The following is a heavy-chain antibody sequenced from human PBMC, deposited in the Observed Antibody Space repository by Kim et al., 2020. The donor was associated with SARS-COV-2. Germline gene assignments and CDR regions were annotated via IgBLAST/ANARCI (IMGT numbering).Heavy chain of an antibody. D-gene: IGHD6-19*01. CDR3: TRDYHSSGWYYFDH. J-gene: IGHJ4*02. V-gene: IGHV3-33*01. Sequence: YADSVKNRFTISRGNSKNTQYMKLSSLKVEDTAIYYCTRDYHSSGWYYFDHWGQGIQVTVSS.